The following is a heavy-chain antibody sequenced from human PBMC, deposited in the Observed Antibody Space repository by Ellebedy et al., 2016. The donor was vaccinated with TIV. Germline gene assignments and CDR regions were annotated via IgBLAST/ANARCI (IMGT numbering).Heavy chain of an antibody. J-gene: IGHJ5*02. Sequence: GESLKISCATSGFIFSAYAISWVRQPPGKGLEWVSIISGRGESTFAADSVKGRFTISRDFSKRTVYLQMNSLRVEDTAVYFCATRGHSIGWFADWGQGTLVTVSS. CDR2: ISGRGEST. CDR3: ATRGHSIGWFAD. D-gene: IGHD3-22*01. V-gene: IGHV3-23*01. CDR1: GFIFSAYA.